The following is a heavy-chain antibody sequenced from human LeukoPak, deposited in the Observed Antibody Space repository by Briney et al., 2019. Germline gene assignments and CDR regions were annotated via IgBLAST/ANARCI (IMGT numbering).Heavy chain of an antibody. CDR2: IIPIFGTA. Sequence: GASVKVSCKASGGTFSSYAISWVRQAPGQGLEWMGGIIPIFGTANYAQKFQGRVTITADESTSTAYMELSSLRSEDTAVYYCASGSYYYGSSGYYQRYGMDVWGQGTTVTVSS. J-gene: IGHJ6*02. D-gene: IGHD3-22*01. CDR3: ASGSYYYGSSGYYQRYGMDV. V-gene: IGHV1-69*01. CDR1: GGTFSSYA.